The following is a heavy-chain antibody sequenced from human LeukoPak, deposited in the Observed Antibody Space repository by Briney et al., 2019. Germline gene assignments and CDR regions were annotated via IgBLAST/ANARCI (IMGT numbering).Heavy chain of an antibody. D-gene: IGHD2-21*02. CDR2: ISSSSSYI. CDR3: ARDRVLYCGGDCYTAFDY. J-gene: IGHJ4*02. V-gene: IGHV3-21*01. CDR1: GFTFSSYT. Sequence: GGSLRLSCAASGFTFSSYTMNWVRQAPGKGLEWVSSISSSSSYIYQADSVKGRFTISRDNAKNSLDLQMNSLRAEDTAVYYCARDRVLYCGGDCYTAFDYWGQGTLVTVSS.